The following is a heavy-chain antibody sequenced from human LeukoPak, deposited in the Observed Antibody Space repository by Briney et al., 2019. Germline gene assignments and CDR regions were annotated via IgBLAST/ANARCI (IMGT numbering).Heavy chain of an antibody. CDR1: GFTFDDHG. CDR2: INWNGGST. D-gene: IGHD2-21*01. V-gene: IGHV3-20*04. Sequence: GGSLRLSCAASGFTFDDHGMSWVRQAPGKGLEWVAGINWNGGSTGYADSVKGRFTISRDNAKNSLYLQMNSLRAEDTAVYYCTRDLLLAGHYYYGMDVWGQGTTVTVSS. J-gene: IGHJ6*02. CDR3: TRDLLLAGHYYYGMDV.